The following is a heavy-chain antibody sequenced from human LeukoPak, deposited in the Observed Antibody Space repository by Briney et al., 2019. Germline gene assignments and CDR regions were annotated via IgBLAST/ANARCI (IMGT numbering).Heavy chain of an antibody. J-gene: IGHJ6*02. D-gene: IGHD6-19*01. CDR1: GYTFSSYG. CDR2: ISAYNGNT. CDR3: ARERAGSNDYYYYYGMDV. Sequence: ASVKVSCKASGYTFSSYGISWVRQARGQGLEWMGWISAYNGNTNYAQKLQGRVTMTTDTSTSTAYMELRSLRSDDTAVYYCARERAGSNDYYYYYGMDVWGQGTTVTVSS. V-gene: IGHV1-18*01.